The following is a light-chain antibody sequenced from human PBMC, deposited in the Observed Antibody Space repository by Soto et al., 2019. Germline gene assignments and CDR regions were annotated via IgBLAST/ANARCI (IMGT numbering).Light chain of an antibody. CDR2: GAS. CDR1: QSVETY. Sequence: VLTQSPGTLSLSAGERATLSCRASQSVETYLAWYQQKPGQAPRLLIYGASRRATGISGRFSGSGSGTDFTLTITRLEPEDFAVDYCQQHGGSPLFTFGPGTKVDIK. CDR3: QQHGGSPLFT. J-gene: IGKJ3*01. V-gene: IGKV3-20*01.